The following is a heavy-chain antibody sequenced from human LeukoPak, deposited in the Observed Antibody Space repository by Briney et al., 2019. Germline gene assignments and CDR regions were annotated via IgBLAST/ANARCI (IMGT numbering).Heavy chain of an antibody. V-gene: IGHV3-11*05. CDR2: ISSSSTYT. CDR1: GFTFSDYY. J-gene: IGHJ4*02. CDR3: ARERIYSSGWYLIDY. D-gene: IGHD6-19*01. Sequence: GGSLRLSCAVSGFTFSDYYMTWNRQAPGKGLEWVSYISSSSTYTNYADSVKGRFTISRDNAKNSLYLQMNSLRAEDTAVYYCARERIYSSGWYLIDYWGQGTLVTVSS.